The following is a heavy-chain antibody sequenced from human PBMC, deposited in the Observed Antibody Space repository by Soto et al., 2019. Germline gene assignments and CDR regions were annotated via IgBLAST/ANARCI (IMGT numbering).Heavy chain of an antibody. CDR3: ARGDFWSGYPFDP. CDR2: ISSSSSYI. J-gene: IGHJ5*02. V-gene: IGHV3-21*01. CDR1: GFTFSSYS. Sequence: EVPLVESGGGLVKPGGSLRLSCAASGFTFSSYSMNWVRQAPGKGLEWVSSISSSSSYIYYADSVKGRFTISRDNAKNSLYLQMNSLRAEDTAVYYCARGDFWSGYPFDPWGQGTLVTVSS. D-gene: IGHD3-3*01.